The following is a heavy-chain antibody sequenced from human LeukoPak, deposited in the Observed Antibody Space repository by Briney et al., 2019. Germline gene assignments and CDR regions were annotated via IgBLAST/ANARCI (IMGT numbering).Heavy chain of an antibody. V-gene: IGHV3-30*04. CDR1: GFTFRDSA. D-gene: IGHD3-3*01. Sequence: PGGSLRLSCPGAGFTFRDSAFHWVRQAPGKGLEWVAVITDDGSKRFYADSVKGRFTISRDNSSDPLYLHMQTLRPEDSAVYYCARESGFMMVGEINADNWFDPWGQGTPVTVSS. CDR3: ARESGFMMVGEINADNWFDP. J-gene: IGHJ5*02. CDR2: ITDDGSKR.